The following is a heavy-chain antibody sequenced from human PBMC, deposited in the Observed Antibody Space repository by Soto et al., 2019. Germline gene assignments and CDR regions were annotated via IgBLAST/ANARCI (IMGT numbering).Heavy chain of an antibody. V-gene: IGHV3-23*01. CDR3: AKPANGWFSAFDI. CDR1: GFTFSSYA. Sequence: EVQLLESGGGLVQPGGSLRLSCAASGFTFSSYAMSWVRQAPGKGLEWVSAISGSGGTTYYADSVKGRFTFSRDNSKNTLYLQMHSLRAEDTAVYYCAKPANGWFSAFDIWGQGTMVTVSS. D-gene: IGHD6-19*01. CDR2: ISGSGGTT. J-gene: IGHJ3*02.